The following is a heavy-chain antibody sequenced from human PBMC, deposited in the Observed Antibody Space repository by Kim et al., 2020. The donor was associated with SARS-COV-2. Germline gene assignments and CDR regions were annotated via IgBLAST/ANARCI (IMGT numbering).Heavy chain of an antibody. Sequence: SETLSLTCTVSGGSISSYYWSWIRQPPGKGLEWIGYIYYSGSTNYNPSLKSRVTISVDTSKNQFSLKLSSVTAADTAVYYCARDGYCSGGSCYSEGATYYYYGMDVWGQGTTVTVSS. CDR1: GGSISSYY. J-gene: IGHJ6*02. CDR3: ARDGYCSGGSCYSEGATYYYYGMDV. V-gene: IGHV4-59*13. CDR2: IYYSGST. D-gene: IGHD2-15*01.